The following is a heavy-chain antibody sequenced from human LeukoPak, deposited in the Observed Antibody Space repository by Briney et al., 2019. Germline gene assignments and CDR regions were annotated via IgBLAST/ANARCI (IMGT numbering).Heavy chain of an antibody. CDR1: GGSISSGSYY. D-gene: IGHD3-22*01. Sequence: SQTLSLTCTVSGGSISSGSYYWGWIRQPAGKGLEWIGHMYNSGSTNYNPSLKSRVSISVDTSKSQFSLKLSSVAAADTAVYYCARDRRDYYDSSGYSLGNYYYYMDVWGKGTTVTVSS. J-gene: IGHJ6*03. CDR2: MYNSGST. V-gene: IGHV4-61*09. CDR3: ARDRRDYYDSSGYSLGNYYYYMDV.